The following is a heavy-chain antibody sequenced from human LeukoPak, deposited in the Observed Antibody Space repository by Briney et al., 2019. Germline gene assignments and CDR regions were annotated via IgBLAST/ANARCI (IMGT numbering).Heavy chain of an antibody. CDR3: ARTDLYSGYENDY. V-gene: IGHV1-69*13. J-gene: IGHJ4*02. CDR2: IIPIFGTA. Sequence: ASVKVSCKASGGTFSNYGISWVRQAPGQGLEWMGGIIPIFGTANYAQKFQGRVTITADESTSTAYMELSSLRSEDTAVYYCARTDLYSGYENDYWGQGSLVTVSS. D-gene: IGHD5-12*01. CDR1: GGTFSNYG.